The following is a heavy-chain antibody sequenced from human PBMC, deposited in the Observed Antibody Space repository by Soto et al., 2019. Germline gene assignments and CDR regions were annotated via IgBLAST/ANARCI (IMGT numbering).Heavy chain of an antibody. D-gene: IGHD2-15*01. J-gene: IGHJ4*02. CDR3: AAHRVAATPFDY. V-gene: IGHV5-51*01. CDR1: GYTFTNYW. CDR2: IFPGDSDT. Sequence: GESLKISCKAIGYTFTNYWIGWVRQTPGKGLEWMGIIFPGDSDTRYNPSFEGQVTVSADESISTAYLQWNTLKASDTAVYYCAAHRVAATPFDYWGQGTLVTVSS.